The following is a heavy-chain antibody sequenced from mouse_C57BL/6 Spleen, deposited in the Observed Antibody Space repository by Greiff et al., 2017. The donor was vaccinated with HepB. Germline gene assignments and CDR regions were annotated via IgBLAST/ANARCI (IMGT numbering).Heavy chain of an antibody. D-gene: IGHD1-1*01. CDR1: GYTFTSYW. CDR2: IDPSDSYT. J-gene: IGHJ4*01. Sequence: QVQLKQPGAELVMPGASVKLSCKASGYTFTSYWMHWVKQRPGQGLEWIGEIDPSDSYTNYNQKFKGKSTLTVDKSSSTAYMQLSSLTSEDSAVYYCARMGYYGSSSYAMDYWGQGTSVTVSS. V-gene: IGHV1-69*01. CDR3: ARMGYYGSSSYAMDY.